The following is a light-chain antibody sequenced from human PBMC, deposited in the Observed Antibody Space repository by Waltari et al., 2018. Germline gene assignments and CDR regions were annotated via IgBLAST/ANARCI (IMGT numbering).Light chain of an antibody. CDR2: WAS. J-gene: IGKJ1*01. Sequence: DIVMTQSPDSLAVSLGERATINCKSSQSVFYSCNNKEHLVWYQQKPGQPPKPLIYWASTRESGVPDLFSGSGSGTDFTLHISSLQAEDVAVYYCQQYYSDPWTFGQGTKVEIK. CDR3: QQYYSDPWT. V-gene: IGKV4-1*01. CDR1: QSVFYSCNNKEH.